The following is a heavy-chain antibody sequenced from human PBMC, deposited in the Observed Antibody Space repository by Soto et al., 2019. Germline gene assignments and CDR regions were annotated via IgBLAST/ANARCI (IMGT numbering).Heavy chain of an antibody. D-gene: IGHD2-2*01. CDR1: GGSFSPNY. V-gene: IGHV4-59*12. J-gene: IGHJ4*02. CDR3: ARVPDY. CDR2: MYYSGST. Sequence: SETLSLTCTVSGGSFSPNYWSWIRQPPGKGLEWVGYMYYSGSTYYNPSLKSRVTISIDRSKNQFSLKLSSVTAADTAVYYCARVPDYWGQGILVT.